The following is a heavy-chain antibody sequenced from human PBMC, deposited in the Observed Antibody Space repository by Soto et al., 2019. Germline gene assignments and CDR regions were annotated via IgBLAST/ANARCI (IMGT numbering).Heavy chain of an antibody. CDR1: GYTFTSYY. V-gene: IGHV1-46*01. J-gene: IGHJ4*02. D-gene: IGHD1-26*01. CDR3: ARTIVGATKINYYFDY. CDR2: INPSGGST. Sequence: ASVKVSCKASGYTFTSYYMHWVRQAPGQGLEWMGIINPSGGSTSYAQKFQGRVTMTRDTSTSTVYMELSSLRSEDTAVYYCARTIVGATKINYYFDYWGQGTLVTV.